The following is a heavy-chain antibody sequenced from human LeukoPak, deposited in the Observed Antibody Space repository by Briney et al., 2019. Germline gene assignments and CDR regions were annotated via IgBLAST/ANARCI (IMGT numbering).Heavy chain of an antibody. Sequence: SQTLSLTCTVSGGSINSIDYYWTWIRQPAGKGPEWIGRIYTSGTTNYNPSLQSRVTISLDMSRNQFSLKLTSVTAADTAVYYCARGSSAVAFLFYMDLWGKGTTVTVSS. D-gene: IGHD6-19*01. J-gene: IGHJ6*03. CDR3: ARGSSAVAFLFYMDL. CDR2: IYTSGTT. CDR1: GGSINSIDYY. V-gene: IGHV4-61*02.